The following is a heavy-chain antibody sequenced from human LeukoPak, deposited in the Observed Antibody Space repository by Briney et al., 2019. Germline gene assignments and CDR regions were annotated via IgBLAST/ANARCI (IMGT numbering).Heavy chain of an antibody. CDR1: GGSVSSGSYY. Sequence: PSETLSLTCTVSGGSVSSGSYYWSWIRQPPGKGLEWIGYIYYSGSTNYNPSLKGRVTISVDTSKNQFSLKLSSVTAADTAVYYCARDRCSGGSCYIDYWGQGTLVTVSS. V-gene: IGHV4-61*01. CDR3: ARDRCSGGSCYIDY. CDR2: IYYSGST. D-gene: IGHD2-15*01. J-gene: IGHJ4*02.